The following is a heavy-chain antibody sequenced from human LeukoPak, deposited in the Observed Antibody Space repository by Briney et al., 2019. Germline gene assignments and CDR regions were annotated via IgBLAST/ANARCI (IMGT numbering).Heavy chain of an antibody. V-gene: IGHV4-34*01. CDR1: GFTFSSYA. J-gene: IGHJ4*02. CDR2: INHSGST. Sequence: GSLRLSCAASGFTFSSYAMSWIRQPPGKGLEWIGEINHSGSTNYNPSLKSRVTISVDTSKNQFSLKLSSVTAADTAVYYCARGGDMVRGVIPLDYWGQGTLVTVSS. CDR3: ARGGDMVRGVIPLDY. D-gene: IGHD3-10*01.